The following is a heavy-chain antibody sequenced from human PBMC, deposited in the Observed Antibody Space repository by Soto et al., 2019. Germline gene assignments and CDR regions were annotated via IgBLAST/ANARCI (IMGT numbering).Heavy chain of an antibody. CDR2: ISSGASNM. D-gene: IGHD3-3*01. V-gene: IGHV3-48*03. Sequence: GGSLRLSCAASGFAFRGFEMNWVRQAPGKGLEGVSYISSGASNMYYADSVKGRFTISRDNAQSSLYLQMNILRVEDTAFYYCARDPNYDFWSGYRNKEGTYGMDVWGQGTTVTVSS. CDR1: GFAFRGFE. CDR3: ARDPNYDFWSGYRNKEGTYGMDV. J-gene: IGHJ6*02.